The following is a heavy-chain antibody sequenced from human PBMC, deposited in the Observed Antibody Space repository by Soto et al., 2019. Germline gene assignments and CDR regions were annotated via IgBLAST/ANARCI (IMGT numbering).Heavy chain of an antibody. CDR3: AKDPDRYDYVWGTYRYIDH. CDR2: ISTSGGRP. Sequence: GGSLRLSCTASGITFSNYAMSWVRLAPRKGLEWVSTISTSGGRPYYADSVKGRFTISRDNSKNTLYLQMNSLRAEDTAVYYCAKDPDRYDYVWGTYRYIDHWGQGTLVTVSS. D-gene: IGHD3-16*02. V-gene: IGHV3-23*01. J-gene: IGHJ4*02. CDR1: GITFSNYA.